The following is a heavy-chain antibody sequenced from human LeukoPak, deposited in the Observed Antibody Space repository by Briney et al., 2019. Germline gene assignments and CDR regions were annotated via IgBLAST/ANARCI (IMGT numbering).Heavy chain of an antibody. D-gene: IGHD2-15*01. Sequence: SETLSLTCTVSGGSISSSSYYWGWIRQPPGKGLEWIGSIYYSGSTYYNPSLKSRVTISVDTSKNQFSLKLSSVTAADTAVYYCARGPIVVVVAATPPFDYWGQGTLVTVSS. V-gene: IGHV4-39*07. CDR3: ARGPIVVVVAATPPFDY. CDR1: GGSISSSSYY. J-gene: IGHJ4*02. CDR2: IYYSGST.